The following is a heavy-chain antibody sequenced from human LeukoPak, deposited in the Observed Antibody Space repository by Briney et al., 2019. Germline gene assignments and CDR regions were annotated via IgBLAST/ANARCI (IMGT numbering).Heavy chain of an antibody. D-gene: IGHD2-2*01. CDR2: IYYSGST. CDR1: GGSISSYY. Sequence: SETLSLTCTVSGGSISSYYWSWIRQPPGKGLEWIGYIYYSGSTNCNPSLKSRVTISVDTSKNQFSLKLSSVTAADTAVYYCARTGYWCSSTGCLYYFDYWGQGTLVTVSS. V-gene: IGHV4-59*01. J-gene: IGHJ4*02. CDR3: ARTGYWCSSTGCLYYFDY.